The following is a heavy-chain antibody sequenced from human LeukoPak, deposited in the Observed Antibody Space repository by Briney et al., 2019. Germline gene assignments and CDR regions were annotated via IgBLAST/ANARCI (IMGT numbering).Heavy chain of an antibody. CDR2: IYHSGST. CDR3: ARARRGYVRLDH. CDR1: GVSFSGYD. J-gene: IGHJ4*02. D-gene: IGHD5-12*01. V-gene: IGHV4-34*01. Sequence: SETLSLTCEVSGVSFSGYDWTWLRQSPGKGLEWIGEIYHSGSTNYNPSLMRRVTMSVDTSKNQFSLSLTAVTDADTALYYCARARRGYVRLDHWGQGTLVTVSS.